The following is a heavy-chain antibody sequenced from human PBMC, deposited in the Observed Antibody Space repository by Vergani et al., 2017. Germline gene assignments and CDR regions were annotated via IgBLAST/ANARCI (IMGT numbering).Heavy chain of an antibody. CDR3: ARDRAAAGLYAFDI. J-gene: IGHJ3*02. Sequence: QVQLQESGPGLMKPSQTLSLTCTVSGGSISSGGYYWSWIRQHPGKGLEWIGYIYYSGSTYYNPSLKSRVTISVDTSKNQFSLKLRSVTAADTAVYYCARDRAAAGLYAFDIWGQGTMVTVSS. CDR2: IYYSGST. V-gene: IGHV4-31*03. D-gene: IGHD6-25*01. CDR1: GGSISSGGYY.